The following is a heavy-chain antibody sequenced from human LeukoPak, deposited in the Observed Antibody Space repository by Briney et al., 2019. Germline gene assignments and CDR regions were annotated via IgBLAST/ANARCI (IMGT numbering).Heavy chain of an antibody. Sequence: TGGCLRLSCAASGFTFSSYWVHWVRQAPGKGLVWVSRLNIDGSTKTYADSVKGRFTISRDNAKNTLYLQMNSLRAEDTAVYYCARAGPDYYDSSGYYWDSWGQGTLVTVSS. J-gene: IGHJ4*02. CDR1: GFTFSSYW. CDR3: ARAGPDYYDSSGYYWDS. D-gene: IGHD3-22*01. CDR2: LNIDGSTK. V-gene: IGHV3-74*01.